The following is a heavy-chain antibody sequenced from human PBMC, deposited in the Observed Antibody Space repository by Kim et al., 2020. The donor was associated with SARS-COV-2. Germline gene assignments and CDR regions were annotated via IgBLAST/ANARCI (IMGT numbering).Heavy chain of an antibody. Sequence: SSTITYADSVKCRVTISRDKAKNSLYLQMNSLRAEDTAVYYCAILGGSDYWGQGTLVTVSS. D-gene: IGHD3-16*01. CDR2: SSTI. J-gene: IGHJ4*02. V-gene: IGHV3-48*01. CDR3: AILGGSDY.